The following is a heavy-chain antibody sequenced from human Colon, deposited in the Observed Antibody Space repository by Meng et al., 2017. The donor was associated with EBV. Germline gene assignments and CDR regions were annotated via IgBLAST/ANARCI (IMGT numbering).Heavy chain of an antibody. J-gene: IGHJ5*02. D-gene: IGHD3-10*01. Sequence: QGQRQESGPGLGKPSETLSLTCTVSGDSVATGRYYWSWIRQPPGKGLEWIAYIYYIGGTNYNPSLKSRLTISLDTSKNQFSLSLRSVTAADTAVYYCARVSGRSFDPWGQGTLVTVSS. V-gene: IGHV4-61*01. CDR2: IYYIGGT. CDR3: ARVSGRSFDP. CDR1: GDSVATGRYY.